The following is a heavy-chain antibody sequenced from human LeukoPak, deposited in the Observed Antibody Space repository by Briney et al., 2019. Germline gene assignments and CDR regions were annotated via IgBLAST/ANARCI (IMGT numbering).Heavy chain of an antibody. D-gene: IGHD1-14*01. CDR2: ISWNSGSI. Sequence: PGGSLRLSCAASGFTFDDYAMHWVRHAPGKGLEWVSGISWNSGSIAYADSVTGRFTISRDNAKNSLYLQMNSLRAEDTALYYCAKDTYNRGSLDAFDIWGQGTMVTVSS. J-gene: IGHJ3*02. CDR1: GFTFDDYA. CDR3: AKDTYNRGSLDAFDI. V-gene: IGHV3-9*01.